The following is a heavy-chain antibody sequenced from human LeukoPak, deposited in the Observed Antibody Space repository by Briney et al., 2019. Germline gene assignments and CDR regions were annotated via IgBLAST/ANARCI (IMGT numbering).Heavy chain of an antibody. CDR2: INGGGSNT. Sequence: GGSLRLSCAASGFTFSSYAMSWVRQAPGKGLQWVSSINGGGSNTYFADTVRGRFTISRDNSKNTVYLQMNSLRAEDTAVYYCTKDRGAFGESLSISDYWGQGTLVTVAS. J-gene: IGHJ4*02. CDR1: GFTFSSYA. CDR3: TKDRGAFGESLSISDY. V-gene: IGHV3-23*01. D-gene: IGHD3-10*01.